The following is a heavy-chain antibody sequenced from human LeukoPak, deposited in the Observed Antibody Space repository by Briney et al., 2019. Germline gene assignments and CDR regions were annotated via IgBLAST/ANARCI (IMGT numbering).Heavy chain of an antibody. CDR3: ARDRAYDAFDY. J-gene: IGHJ4*02. V-gene: IGHV3-7*01. D-gene: IGHD5-12*01. CDR1: GFSFSTSW. CDR2: INPDESHT. Sequence: GSLRLSCAASGFSFSTSWMAWVRQAPGKGLQWVGNINPDESHTDYIDSVKGRFTMSRDNAENSLFLQVHSLRDEDTAVYYCARDRAYDAFDYWGRGTLVTVTS.